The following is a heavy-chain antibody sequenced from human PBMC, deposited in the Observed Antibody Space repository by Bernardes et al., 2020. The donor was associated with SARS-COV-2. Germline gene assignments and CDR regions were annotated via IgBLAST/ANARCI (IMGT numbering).Heavy chain of an antibody. CDR3: AVEYYYDSSGYYWGFDY. J-gene: IGHJ4*02. Sequence: ASVKVSCKASGYTFTSYDINWVRQATGQGLEWMGWMNPNSGNTGYVQKFQGRVTMTRNTSISTAYMELSSLRSEDTAVYYCAVEYYYDSSGYYWGFDYWGQGTLVTVSS. D-gene: IGHD3-22*01. V-gene: IGHV1-8*01. CDR2: MNPNSGNT. CDR1: GYTFTSYD.